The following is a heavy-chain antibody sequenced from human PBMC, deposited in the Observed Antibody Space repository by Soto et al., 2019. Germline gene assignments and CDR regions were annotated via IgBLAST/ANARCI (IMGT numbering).Heavy chain of an antibody. CDR1: GFTFNTHW. CDR2: LSQVGSVK. Sequence: EVLLVESGGGLVQPGGSLRLSFATSGFTFNTHWMIWVRQAPGKGLEWVARLSQVGSVKNYVESLQDRFTISRDDIKKSLYLQMNTMRADDTAIYYCVASTGWIFDHWGQGTLVTVSS. CDR3: VASTGWIFDH. D-gene: IGHD6-19*01. V-gene: IGHV3-7*03. J-gene: IGHJ4*02.